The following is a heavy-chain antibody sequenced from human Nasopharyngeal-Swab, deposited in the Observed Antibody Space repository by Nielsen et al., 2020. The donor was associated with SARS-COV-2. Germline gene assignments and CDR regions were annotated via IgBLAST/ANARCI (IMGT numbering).Heavy chain of an antibody. J-gene: IGHJ4*02. CDR1: GGSISSYY. CDR2: IYYSGST. D-gene: IGHD2-2*01. CDR3: ARDLGIVVVPAAIARYDY. V-gene: IGHV4-59*01. Sequence: SETLSLTCTVSGGSISSYYWSWIRQPPGKGLEWIGYIYYSGSTNYNPSLKSRVTISVDTSKNQFSLKLSSVTAADTAVYYCARDLGIVVVPAAIARYDYWGQGTLVTVSS.